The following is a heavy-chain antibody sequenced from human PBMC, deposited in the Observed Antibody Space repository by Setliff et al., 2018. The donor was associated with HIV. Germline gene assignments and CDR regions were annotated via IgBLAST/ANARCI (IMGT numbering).Heavy chain of an antibody. CDR2: IYYSGST. CDR1: GGSIRSHY. V-gene: IGHV4-59*11. Sequence: SETLSLTCTASGGSIRSHYWSWIREPPGKGLEWIGYIYYSGSTNYNPSVKSGVAKSVDTSMNQLSLRLSSVTAADTAVYYCASVPRQLLKGAAAYFDYWGQGILVTVSS. J-gene: IGHJ4*02. CDR3: ASVPRQLLKGAAAYFDY. D-gene: IGHD5-18*01.